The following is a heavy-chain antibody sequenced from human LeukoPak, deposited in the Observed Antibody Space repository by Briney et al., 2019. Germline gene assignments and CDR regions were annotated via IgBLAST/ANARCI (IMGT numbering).Heavy chain of an antibody. V-gene: IGHV3-30*04. CDR1: GFNFHNFA. J-gene: IGHJ4*02. Sequence: GGSLRLSCEASGFNFHNFAMHWVRQAPGKGLEWVVVISNDERNKYYTDSVKGRFTISRDNSKSTVYLQMNSLRPEDTAVYYCARPSPPGDGYNPCDYWGPGALVIVSS. CDR3: ARPSPPGDGYNPCDY. D-gene: IGHD5-24*01. CDR2: ISNDERNK.